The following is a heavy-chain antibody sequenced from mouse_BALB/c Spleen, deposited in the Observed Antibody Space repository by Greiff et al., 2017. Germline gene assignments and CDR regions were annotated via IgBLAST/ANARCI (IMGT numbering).Heavy chain of an antibody. CDR1: GFSLTSYG. CDR3: ARGGNGYVYAMDY. J-gene: IGHJ4*01. D-gene: IGHD2-2*01. CDR2: IWAGGST. V-gene: IGHV2-9*02. Sequence: QVQLQQSGPGLVAPSQSLSITCTVSGFSLTSYGVHWVRQPPGKGLEWLGVIWAGGSTNYNSALMSRLSISKDNSKSQVFLKMNSLQTDDTAMYYCARGGNGYVYAMDYWGQGTSVTVSS.